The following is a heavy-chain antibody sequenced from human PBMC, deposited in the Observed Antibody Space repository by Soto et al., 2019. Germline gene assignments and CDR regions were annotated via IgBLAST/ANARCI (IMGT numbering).Heavy chain of an antibody. D-gene: IGHD3-22*01. CDR2: ISYDGSNK. Sequence: VGSLRLSCAASGFTFSSYGMHWVRQAPGKGLEWVAVISYDGSNKYYADSVKGRFTISRDNSKNTLYLQMNSLRAEDTAVYYCAKDTDYYDSSGYYRSPYWGQGTLVTVSS. J-gene: IGHJ4*02. CDR1: GFTFSSYG. V-gene: IGHV3-30*18. CDR3: AKDTDYYDSSGYYRSPY.